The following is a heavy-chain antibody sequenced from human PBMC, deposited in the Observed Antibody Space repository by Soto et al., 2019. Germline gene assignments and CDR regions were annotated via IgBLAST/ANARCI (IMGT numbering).Heavy chain of an antibody. V-gene: IGHV4-59*01. Sequence: QVQLQESGPGLVKPSETLSLTCTVSGGSISSYYWSWIRQPPGKGLEWIGYIYYSGSTNYNPSLKSRVTISVDTSKNQFSLKLSSVTAADTAVYYCARYDVDYYYGMDVWGQGTTVTVSS. CDR1: GGSISSYY. CDR3: ARYDVDYYYGMDV. CDR2: IYYSGST. D-gene: IGHD3-3*01. J-gene: IGHJ6*02.